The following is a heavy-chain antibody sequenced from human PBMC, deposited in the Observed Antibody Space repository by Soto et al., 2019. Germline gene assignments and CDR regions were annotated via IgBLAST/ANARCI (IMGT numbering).Heavy chain of an antibody. CDR3: AKDTRPSLYTSSWFDH. V-gene: IGHV3-9*01. Sequence: EVQLLESGGGLVQPGASLRLSCAASGFTFSTYAMHWVRHAPGKGLEWVSGISWNSGTKEYADSVKGRFTISRDNAKNSLHLQMSTLGAEDSAFYYCAKDTRPSLYTSSWFDHWGQGALVTVSS. D-gene: IGHD6-13*01. CDR1: GFTFSTYA. J-gene: IGHJ5*02. CDR2: ISWNSGTK.